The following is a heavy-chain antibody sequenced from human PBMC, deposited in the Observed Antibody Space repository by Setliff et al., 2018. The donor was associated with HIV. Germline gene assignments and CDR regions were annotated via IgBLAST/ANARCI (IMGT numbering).Heavy chain of an antibody. J-gene: IGHJ4*02. CDR1: GGSISSSHYY. V-gene: IGHV4-39*07. D-gene: IGHD3-10*01. Sequence: SETLSLTCTVSGGSISSSHYYWAWIRQPPGKGLEWIGSIYYSGTTYYNPSLKSRVTISVDTSKNQFSLKLSSVTAADTAVYYCARAPFYYGSGSYQTFDYWGQGTLVTVAS. CDR3: ARAPFYYGSGSYQTFDY. CDR2: IYYSGTT.